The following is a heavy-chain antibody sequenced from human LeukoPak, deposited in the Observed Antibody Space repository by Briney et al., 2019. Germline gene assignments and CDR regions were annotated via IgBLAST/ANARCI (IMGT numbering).Heavy chain of an antibody. CDR3: ATVWGTSSRFDY. CDR1: GFTFSSYW. V-gene: IGHV3-7*01. Sequence: PGGSLRLSCAASGFTFSSYWMSWVRQVPGKGLEWVANINQDGSAKYYVDSVRGRFTISRDNAKNSLYLQMNSLRAEDTAVYYCATVWGTSSRFDYWGQGTLVTVSS. J-gene: IGHJ4*02. CDR2: INQDGSAK. D-gene: IGHD3-16*01.